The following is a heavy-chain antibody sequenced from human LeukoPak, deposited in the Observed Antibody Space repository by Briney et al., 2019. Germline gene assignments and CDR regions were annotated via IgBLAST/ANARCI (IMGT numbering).Heavy chain of an antibody. CDR1: GYTFTSYD. CDR3: ATWGYSYGYPHYYYMDV. Sequence: ASVKVSCKASGYTFTSYDINWVRQATGQGLEWMGWMNPNSGNTGYAQKFQGRVTMTRNTSISTAYMELSSLRSEDTAVYYCATWGYSYGYPHYYYMDVWGKGTTVTVSS. CDR2: MNPNSGNT. J-gene: IGHJ6*03. D-gene: IGHD5-18*01. V-gene: IGHV1-8*01.